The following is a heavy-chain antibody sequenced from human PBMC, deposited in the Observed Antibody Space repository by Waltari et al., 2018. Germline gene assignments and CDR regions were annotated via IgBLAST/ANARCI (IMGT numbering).Heavy chain of an antibody. CDR3: ARGRLVDFDY. CDR1: RGSIRRSSYY. D-gene: IGHD6-25*01. Sequence: QLQLQESGPGLVKPSATLSPTCTVSRGSIRRSSYYCGWIRQPPGKGLEWIGSIYYSGSTNYNPSLKSRVTISVDTSKNQFSLKLSSVTAADTAVYYCARGRLVDFDYWGQGTLVTVSS. J-gene: IGHJ4*02. V-gene: IGHV4-39*07. CDR2: IYYSGST.